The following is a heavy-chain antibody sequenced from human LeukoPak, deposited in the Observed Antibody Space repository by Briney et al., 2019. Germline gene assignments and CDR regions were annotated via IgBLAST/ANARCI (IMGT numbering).Heavy chain of an antibody. J-gene: IGHJ4*02. D-gene: IGHD3-9*01. V-gene: IGHV4-39*01. CDR3: ARPGDGIRYFDWLF. CDR2: IYYSGST. CDR1: GGSISSSSYY. Sequence: PSETLSLTCTVSGGSISSSSYYWGWIRPPPGQGLEWIGSIYYSGSTYYNPSLKSRVTISVDTSKNQFSLKLSSVTAADTAVYYFARPGDGIRYFDWLFWGQGTLVTVSS.